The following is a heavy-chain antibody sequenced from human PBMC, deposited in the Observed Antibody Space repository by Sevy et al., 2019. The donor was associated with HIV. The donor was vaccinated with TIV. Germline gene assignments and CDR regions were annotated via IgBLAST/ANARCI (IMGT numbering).Heavy chain of an antibody. CDR3: ARVFEPITMIVVVAIDY. CDR2: ISSSGSTI. Sequence: GGSLRLSCAASGFTFSSYEMNWVRQAPGKGLEWVSYISSSGSTIYYADSVKGRFTISRDNAKNSEYLQMNSLRAEDTAVYYCARVFEPITMIVVVAIDYWGQGTLVTVSS. V-gene: IGHV3-48*03. CDR1: GFTFSSYE. D-gene: IGHD3-22*01. J-gene: IGHJ4*02.